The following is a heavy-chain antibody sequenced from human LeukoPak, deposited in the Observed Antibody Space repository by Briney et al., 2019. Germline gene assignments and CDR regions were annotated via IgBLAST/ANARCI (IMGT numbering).Heavy chain of an antibody. CDR1: GGSISSGGYY. CDR3: ARGGYCSGGSCYTREYYYYYYGMDV. V-gene: IGHV4-31*01. Sequence: SETLSLTCTVSGGSISSGGYYWSWIRQHPGKGLEWIGYIYYSGSTYYNPSLKSQVTISVDTSKNQFSLKLSSVTAADTAVYYCARGGYCSGGSCYTREYYYYYYGMDVWGQGTTVTVSS. CDR2: IYYSGST. J-gene: IGHJ6*02. D-gene: IGHD2-15*01.